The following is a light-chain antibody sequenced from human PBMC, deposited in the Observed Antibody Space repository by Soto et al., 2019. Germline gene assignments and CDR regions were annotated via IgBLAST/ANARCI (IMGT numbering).Light chain of an antibody. CDR1: SSDIGGYNY. CDR3: SSYTTSDTLFYV. Sequence: QSALTQPASVSGSPGQSITISCTGASSDIGGYNYVSWYQHHPGKAPKLMIYEVSNRPSGVSNRFSGSKSGKTASLTISGLQAEDEADYYCSSYTTSDTLFYVFGTGTKLTVL. CDR2: EVS. J-gene: IGLJ1*01. V-gene: IGLV2-14*01.